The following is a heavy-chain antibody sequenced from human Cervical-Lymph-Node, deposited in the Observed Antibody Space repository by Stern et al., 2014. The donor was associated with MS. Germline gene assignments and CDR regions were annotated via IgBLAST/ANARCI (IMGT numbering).Heavy chain of an antibody. Sequence: QLQLQESGPGLVKPSETLSLTCSVSGGSISSYYWNWIRQPPGKGLEWIANVHYSGTTNYNPSLQSRVTILLDTSMNKISLNLTSVTAADTAVYYCAGSGTYYPDYWGQGILVTVSS. J-gene: IGHJ4*02. CDR1: GGSISSYY. D-gene: IGHD3-3*01. CDR3: AGSGTYYPDY. V-gene: IGHV4-59*08. CDR2: VHYSGTT.